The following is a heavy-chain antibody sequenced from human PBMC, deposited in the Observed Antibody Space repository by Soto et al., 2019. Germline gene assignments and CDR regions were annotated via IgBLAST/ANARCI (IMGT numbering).Heavy chain of an antibody. CDR1: GYTFTIYD. CDR3: SRGYWSGGSCYSIDY. D-gene: IGHD2-15*01. CDR2: INPSGGST. J-gene: IGHJ4*02. V-gene: IGHV1-46*03. Sequence: ASVKVSCKASGYTFTIYDMHGVRQAPGQGLEWMGIINPSGGSTSSAQKFQGRVTMTRDTSTSTVYMELSSLRSEDTAVYYCSRGYWSGGSCYSIDYWGQGTLVTVSS.